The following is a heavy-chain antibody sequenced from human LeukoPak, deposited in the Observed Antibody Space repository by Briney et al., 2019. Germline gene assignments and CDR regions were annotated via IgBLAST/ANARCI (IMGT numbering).Heavy chain of an antibody. V-gene: IGHV3-30*18. J-gene: IGHJ4*02. Sequence: PGRSLRLSCAASGFTFSSYGMHWVCQAPGKGLEWVAVISYDGSNKYYADSVKGRFTISRDNSKNTLYLQMNSLRAEDTAVYYCAKESLEYYYGSGSYPDYWGQGTLVTVSS. CDR3: AKESLEYYYGSGSYPDY. CDR1: GFTFSSYG. CDR2: ISYDGSNK. D-gene: IGHD3-10*01.